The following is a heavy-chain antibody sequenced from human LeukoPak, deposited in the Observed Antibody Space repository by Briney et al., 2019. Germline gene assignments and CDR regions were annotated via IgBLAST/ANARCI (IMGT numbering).Heavy chain of an antibody. Sequence: PSETLSLTCTASGGSISSTSYYWGWIRRPPGRGLEWIGGIIYTGNTKYNPSLKSRGTISVDTSKNQFSLKLSSVTAADTAVYYCARCQVYGSGAIDYWGQGTLVTVSS. CDR2: IIYTGNT. D-gene: IGHD3-10*01. J-gene: IGHJ4*02. V-gene: IGHV4-39*07. CDR1: GGSISSTSYY. CDR3: ARCQVYGSGAIDY.